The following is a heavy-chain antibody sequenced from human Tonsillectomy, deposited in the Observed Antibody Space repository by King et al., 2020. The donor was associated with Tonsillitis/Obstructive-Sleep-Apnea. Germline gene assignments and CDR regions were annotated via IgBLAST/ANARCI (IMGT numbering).Heavy chain of an antibody. V-gene: IGHV1-2*02. Sequence: QLVQSGAEVKKPGASVKVSCKASGYTFTGYYMHWVRQAPGQGLEWLGWINPNSGDTDYAQKFQGRVTMTRDTSISTAYMELSRLRSDDTAIYYCARAMVRGVNNWFDPWGQGTLVTVSS. J-gene: IGHJ5*02. CDR1: GYTFTGYY. CDR2: INPNSGDT. CDR3: ARAMVRGVNNWFDP. D-gene: IGHD3-10*01.